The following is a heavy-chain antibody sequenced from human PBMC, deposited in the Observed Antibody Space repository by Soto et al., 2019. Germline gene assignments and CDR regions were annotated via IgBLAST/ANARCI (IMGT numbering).Heavy chain of an antibody. CDR3: ARHTISGNYYYYGMDV. V-gene: IGHV5-10-1*01. D-gene: IGHD5-12*01. Sequence: PGESLKISCKGSGYSFTSYLISWVRQMPVKGLEWMGRIDPSDSYTNYSPSLQGHVTISADKSISTAYLQWSSLKASDTAMYYCARHTISGNYYYYGMDVGVQGTKV. CDR2: IDPSDSYT. CDR1: GYSFTSYL. J-gene: IGHJ6*02.